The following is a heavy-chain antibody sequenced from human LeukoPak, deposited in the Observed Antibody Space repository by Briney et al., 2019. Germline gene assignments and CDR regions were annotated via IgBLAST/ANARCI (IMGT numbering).Heavy chain of an antibody. CDR2: INPNSGGT. V-gene: IGHV1-2*02. CDR3: AKGAYDFWSGYLGCSGGSCYGVYFDY. J-gene: IGHJ4*02. CDR1: GYTFTDYY. Sequence: ASVKVSCKASGYTFTDYYIHWVRQAPGQGLDGMGWINPNSGGTNYAQKFQGRVTMTRDTSISTAYMELSRLRSDDTAVYYCAKGAYDFWSGYLGCSGGSCYGVYFDYWGQGTLVTVSS. D-gene: IGHD3-3*01.